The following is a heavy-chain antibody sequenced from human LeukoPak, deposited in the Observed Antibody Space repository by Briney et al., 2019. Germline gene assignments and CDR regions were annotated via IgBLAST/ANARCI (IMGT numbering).Heavy chain of an antibody. V-gene: IGHV4-59*01. D-gene: IGHD3-10*01. Sequence: SETLSLTCTVSGGSTSSYHWNWIGQPPGKGLEWIGYIYYSGSTNYNPSLKSRVTISVDTSKNQFPLKLSSVTAADTAVYYCAREHYYGSGIDYWGQGTLVTVSS. J-gene: IGHJ4*02. CDR1: GGSTSSYH. CDR3: AREHYYGSGIDY. CDR2: IYYSGST.